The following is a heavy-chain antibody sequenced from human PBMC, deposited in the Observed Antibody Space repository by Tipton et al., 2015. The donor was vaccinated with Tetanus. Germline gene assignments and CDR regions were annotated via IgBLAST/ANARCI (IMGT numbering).Heavy chain of an antibody. CDR3: ARYSSGWYIDY. D-gene: IGHD6-19*01. V-gene: IGHV3-30*03. J-gene: IGHJ4*02. CDR2: VSHDGEVE. CDR1: GFTFSNFG. Sequence: SLRLSCEASGFTFSNFGMHWVRQAPGKGPEWVAVVSHDGEVEFYADSVKGRLTVSRDNSRNTVYLQMDRLRFDDTAVYYCARYSSGWYIDYWGQGTLVTVSS.